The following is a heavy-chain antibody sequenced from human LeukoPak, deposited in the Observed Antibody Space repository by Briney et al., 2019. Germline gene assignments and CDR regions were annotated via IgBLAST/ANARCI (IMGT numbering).Heavy chain of an antibody. CDR2: ISSSSSYI. CDR1: GFTFSSYS. J-gene: IGHJ4*02. V-gene: IGHV3-21*01. D-gene: IGHD3-3*01. CDR3: ARDLQIRFLAGDREPMGY. Sequence: PGGSLRLSCAASGFTFSSYSMNWVRQAPGKGLEWVSSISSSSSYIYYADSVKGRFTISRDNAKNSLYLQMNSLRAEDTAVYYCARDLQIRFLAGDREPMGYWGQGTLVTVSS.